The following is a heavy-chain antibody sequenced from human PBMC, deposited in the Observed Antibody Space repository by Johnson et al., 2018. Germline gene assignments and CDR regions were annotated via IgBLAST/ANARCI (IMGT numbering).Heavy chain of an antibody. J-gene: IGHJ5*02. CDR3: ARGAAGTGTEWFDP. CDR2: IIPIFGTA. V-gene: IGHV1-69*01. CDR1: GGTFSSYA. D-gene: IGHD1-7*01. Sequence: QVQLGQSGAEVKKPGSSVKVSCKASGGTFSSYAISWVRQAPGQGLEWMGGIIPIFGTANYAQKFPGRVTITADESTSTAHMELSSLRPEDTAMYFRARGAAGTGTEWFDPWGQGTLVTVSS.